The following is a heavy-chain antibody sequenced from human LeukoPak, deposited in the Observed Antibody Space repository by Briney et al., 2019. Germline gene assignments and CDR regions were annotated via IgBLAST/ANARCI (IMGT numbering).Heavy chain of an antibody. V-gene: IGHV3-74*01. CDR3: VQSSPTIVY. J-gene: IGHJ4*02. CDR1: GFTFSSYW. CDR2: INSDGSST. D-gene: IGHD5-12*01. Sequence: GGSLRLSCAASGFTFSSYWMHWVRQAPGKGLVWVSRINSDGSSTTYADSVKGRFTISRDNSKNTLYLQMNSLRAEDTAVYYCVQSSPTIVYWGQGTLVTVSS.